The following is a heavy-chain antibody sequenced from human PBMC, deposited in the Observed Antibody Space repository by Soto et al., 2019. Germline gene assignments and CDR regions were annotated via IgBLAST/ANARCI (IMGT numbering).Heavy chain of an antibody. Sequence: ASVKVSCKASGYTFTSYAMHWVRQAPGQRLEWMGWINAGNGSTKYSQKFQGRVTITRDTSASTAYMELSSLRSEDTAVYYCARRIQLWGPHYWGQGTLVTVSS. V-gene: IGHV1-3*01. CDR3: ARRIQLWGPHY. CDR2: INAGNGST. D-gene: IGHD5-18*01. CDR1: GYTFTSYA. J-gene: IGHJ4*02.